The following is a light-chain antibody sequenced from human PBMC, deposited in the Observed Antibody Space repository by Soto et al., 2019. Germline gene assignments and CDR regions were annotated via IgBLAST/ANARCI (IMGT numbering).Light chain of an antibody. Sequence: DIVLTQSPGTLSLSPGERATLSCRASQSVSSNHLAWYQQKPGQAPRLLIYGGSSRATGIPVRFSGSGSETDFTLTITRLEPEDFAVYYCQQYSSSPWTFGQGTKVDI. V-gene: IGKV3-20*01. J-gene: IGKJ1*01. CDR1: QSVSSNH. CDR2: GGS. CDR3: QQYSSSPWT.